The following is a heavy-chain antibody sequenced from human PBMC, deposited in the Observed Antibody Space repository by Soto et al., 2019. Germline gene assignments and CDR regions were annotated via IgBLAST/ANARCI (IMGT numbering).Heavy chain of an antibody. J-gene: IGHJ6*03. Sequence: PGGSLRLSCAASGFTFSSYGMHWVRQAQGKGLEWVAVIWYDGSNKYYADSVKGRFTISRDNSKNTRYLQMNSLRAEDTAVYYCARDLSWGSNWYNYMDVWGKGTTVTVSS. CDR3: ARDLSWGSNWYNYMDV. CDR1: GFTFSSYG. V-gene: IGHV3-33*01. D-gene: IGHD7-27*01. CDR2: IWYDGSNK.